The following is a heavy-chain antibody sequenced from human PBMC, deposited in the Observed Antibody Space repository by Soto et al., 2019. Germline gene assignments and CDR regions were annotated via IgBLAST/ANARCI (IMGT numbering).Heavy chain of an antibody. CDR2: IYYSGST. V-gene: IGHV4-59*12. D-gene: IGHD3-3*01. Sequence: SETLSLTCTVSGGSISSSYYWSWIRQPPGKGLEWIGYIYYSGSTNYNPSLKSRVTISVDTSKNQFSLNMDSVTAADTAIYYCVRSVILSGGSYKGLIRLHYFDTWGPGTLVTVSS. CDR1: GGSISSSYY. CDR3: VRSVILSGGSYKGLIRLHYFDT. J-gene: IGHJ4*02.